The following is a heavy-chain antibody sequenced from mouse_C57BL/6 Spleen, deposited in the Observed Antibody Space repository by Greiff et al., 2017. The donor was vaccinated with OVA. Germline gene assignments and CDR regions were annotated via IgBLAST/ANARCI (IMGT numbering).Heavy chain of an antibody. Sequence: EVQVVESGGDLVKPGGSLKLSCAASGFTFSSYGMSWVRQTPDKRLEWVATISSGGSYTYYPDSVKGRFTISRDNAKNTLYLQMSSLKSEDTAMYYCARHSGNFAIYYAIDYWGQGTSVTVSS. CDR2: ISSGGSYT. J-gene: IGHJ4*01. V-gene: IGHV5-6*01. D-gene: IGHD2-1*01. CDR1: GFTFSSYG. CDR3: ARHSGNFAIYYAIDY.